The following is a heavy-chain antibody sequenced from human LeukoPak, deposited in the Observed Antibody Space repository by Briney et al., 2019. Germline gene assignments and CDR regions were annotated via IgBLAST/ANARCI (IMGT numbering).Heavy chain of an antibody. D-gene: IGHD3-9*01. CDR3: ARVWAVLRYCNPPDY. Sequence: RASVKVSCKASGYTFTSYGISWVRQAPGQGLEWMGWISAYSGNTHYAQKLQGRVTMTTDTSTSTAYMELRSLRSDDTAVYYCARVWAVLRYCNPPDYWGQGTLVTVSS. CDR1: GYTFTSYG. V-gene: IGHV1-18*04. J-gene: IGHJ4*02. CDR2: ISAYSGNT.